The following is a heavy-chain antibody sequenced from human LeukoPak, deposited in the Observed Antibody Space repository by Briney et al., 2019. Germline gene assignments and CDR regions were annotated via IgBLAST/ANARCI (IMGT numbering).Heavy chain of an antibody. CDR3: ARGRRIVVVPAAITRPGYFDY. Sequence: SETLSLTCTVSGGSISSYYWSWIRQPPGKGLEWIGEINHSGSTNYNPSLKSRVTISVDTSKNQFSLKLSSVTAADTAVYYCARGRRIVVVPAAITRPGYFDYWGQGTLVTVSS. V-gene: IGHV4-34*01. D-gene: IGHD2-2*02. CDR2: INHSGST. CDR1: GGSISSYY. J-gene: IGHJ4*02.